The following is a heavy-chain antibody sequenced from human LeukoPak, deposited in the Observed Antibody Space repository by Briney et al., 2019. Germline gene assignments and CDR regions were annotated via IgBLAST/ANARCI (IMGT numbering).Heavy chain of an antibody. CDR3: AKDPYDYYDSSGYYYEPYFDY. D-gene: IGHD3-22*01. CDR2: ISGSGGST. V-gene: IGHV3-23*01. Sequence: GGSLRLSCAASGFTFSSYAMSWVRQAPGKGLEWVSAISGSGGSTYYADSVKGLFTISRDNSKNTLYLQMNSLRAEDTAVYYCAKDPYDYYDSSGYYYEPYFDYWGQGTLVTVSS. J-gene: IGHJ4*02. CDR1: GFTFSSYA.